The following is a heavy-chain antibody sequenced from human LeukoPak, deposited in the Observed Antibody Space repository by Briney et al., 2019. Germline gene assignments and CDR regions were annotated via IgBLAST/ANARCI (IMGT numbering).Heavy chain of an antibody. V-gene: IGHV4-34*01. CDR1: GGSFSGYY. D-gene: IGHD3-9*01. J-gene: IGHJ4*02. CDR3: ARGLGYDILTGYLFDY. Sequence: SETQSLTCAVYGGSFSGYYWSWIRQPPGKGLEWIGEINHSGSTNYNPSLKSRVTISVDTSKNQFSLKLSSVTAADTAVYYCARGLGYDILTGYLFDYWGQGTLVTVSS. CDR2: INHSGST.